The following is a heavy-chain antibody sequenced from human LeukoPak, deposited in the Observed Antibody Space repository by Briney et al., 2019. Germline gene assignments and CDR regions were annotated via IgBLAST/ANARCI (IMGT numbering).Heavy chain of an antibody. D-gene: IGHD6-19*01. CDR2: ISAHNGNT. Sequence: ASVKVSCKASGYTFTSYGISWVRQAPGQGLEWMGWISAHNGNTNYGEKVQGRVTMTTDTSTSTAYMELRSLRSDDTAVYYCARDKGTVATYYYYMDVWGKGTTVTVSS. CDR3: ARDKGTVATYYYYMDV. CDR1: GYTFTSYG. J-gene: IGHJ6*03. V-gene: IGHV1-18*01.